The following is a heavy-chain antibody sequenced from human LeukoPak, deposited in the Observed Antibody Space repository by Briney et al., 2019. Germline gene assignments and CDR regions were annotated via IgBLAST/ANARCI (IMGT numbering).Heavy chain of an antibody. Sequence: AGLAVGKKQKWVSGINWNGGSTGYADSVKGRFTISRDNAKNSLYLQMNSLRAEDTALYYCARDPLHYYYYMDVWGKGTTVTVSS. V-gene: IGHV3-20*03. CDR3: ARDPLHYYYYMDV. CDR2: INWNGGST. J-gene: IGHJ6*03.